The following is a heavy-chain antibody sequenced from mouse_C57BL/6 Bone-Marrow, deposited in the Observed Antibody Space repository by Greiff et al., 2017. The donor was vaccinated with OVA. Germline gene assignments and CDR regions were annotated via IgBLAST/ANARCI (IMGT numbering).Heavy chain of an antibody. CDR3: ALGSRPWYFDV. D-gene: IGHD1-1*01. CDR2: IHPSDSDT. J-gene: IGHJ1*03. Sequence: QVQLKQPGAELVKPGASVKVSCKASGYTFTSYWMHWVKQRPGQGLEWIGRIHPSDSDTNYNQKFKGKDTLTVDKTSSTAYMQLSSLTSEDSAVYYWALGSRPWYFDVWGTGTTVTVSS. CDR1: GYTFTSYW. V-gene: IGHV1-74*01.